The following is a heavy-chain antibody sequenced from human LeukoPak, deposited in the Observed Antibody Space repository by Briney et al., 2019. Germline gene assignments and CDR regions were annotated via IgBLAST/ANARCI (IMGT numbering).Heavy chain of an antibody. V-gene: IGHV3-21*01. CDR1: GFTFSSYS. CDR2: ISSSSSYI. J-gene: IGHJ6*02. CDR3: ARDVWFGEFDSYYYYYGMDV. D-gene: IGHD3-10*01. Sequence: PGGSLRLSRAASGFTFSSYSMNWVRQAPGKGPEWVSSISSSSSYIYYADSVKGRFTISRDNAKNSLYLQMNSLRAEDTAVYYCARDVWFGEFDSYYYYYGMDVWGQGTTVTVSS.